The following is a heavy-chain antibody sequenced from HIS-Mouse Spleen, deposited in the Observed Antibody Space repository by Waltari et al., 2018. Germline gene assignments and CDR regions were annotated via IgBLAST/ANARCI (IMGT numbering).Heavy chain of an antibody. CDR2: ISSSGSTI. D-gene: IGHD7-27*01. V-gene: IGHV3-11*01. Sequence: QVQLVESGGGLVKPGGSLRLSCAASGFTFSDYYMSWIRQAPGKGLVWVSYISSSGSTIYYADSVTGRVTISRDNAKNSLYLQMNRLRAEDTAVYYCASYQHWGLGAFDIWGQGTMVTVSS. CDR1: GFTFSDYY. CDR3: ASYQHWGLGAFDI. J-gene: IGHJ3*02.